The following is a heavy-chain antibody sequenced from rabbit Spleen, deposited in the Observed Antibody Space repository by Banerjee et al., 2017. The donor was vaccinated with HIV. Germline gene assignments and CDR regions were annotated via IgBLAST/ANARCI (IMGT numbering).Heavy chain of an antibody. Sequence: QEQLVESGGGLVQPEGSLTLTCTASGFSFSSSYYMCWVRQAPGKGLEWIGCIYTYYGSTYYASWAKGRFTISKTSSTVDLKMTSLTAADTATYFCARDKELAIWGYEFDLWGQGTLVTVS. J-gene: IGHJ4*01. V-gene: IGHV1S45*01. D-gene: IGHD3-1*01. CDR2: IYTYYGST. CDR1: GFSFSSSYY. CDR3: ARDKELAIWGYEFDL.